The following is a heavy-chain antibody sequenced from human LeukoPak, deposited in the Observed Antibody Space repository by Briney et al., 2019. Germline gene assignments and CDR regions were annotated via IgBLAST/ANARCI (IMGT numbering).Heavy chain of an antibody. CDR1: GYSISSGFY. J-gene: IGHJ4*02. V-gene: IGHV4-38-2*02. CDR2: IYYSGTT. D-gene: IGHD3-10*01. Sequence: SETLSLTCTVSGYSISSGFYWGWIRQPPGKGLEWIANIYYSGTTYYNPSLKSRVTISLDTSKNQFSLKLNSVTASDTAVYYCARWEYASGGYFDSWGQGTLVTVSS. CDR3: ARWEYASGGYFDS.